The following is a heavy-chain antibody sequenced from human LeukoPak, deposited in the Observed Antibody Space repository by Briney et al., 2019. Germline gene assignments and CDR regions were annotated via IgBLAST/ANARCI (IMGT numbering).Heavy chain of an antibody. Sequence: AGGSLRLSCAASGFTFSSYTIKWVRQAPGKGLEHVSAIISNGGSTHYTDSVKGRFSISRDNSKNTVYLQMGSLRPEDMAVYYCARVKMGATINDYYYYMDVWGRGTTVTVSS. J-gene: IGHJ6*03. D-gene: IGHD1-26*01. V-gene: IGHV3-64*02. CDR1: GFTFSSYT. CDR2: IISNGGST. CDR3: ARVKMGATINDYYYYMDV.